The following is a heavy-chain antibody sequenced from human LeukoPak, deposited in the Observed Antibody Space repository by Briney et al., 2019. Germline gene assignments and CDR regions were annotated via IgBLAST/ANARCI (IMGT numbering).Heavy chain of an antibody. CDR2: VSYDGGNK. D-gene: IGHD2/OR15-2a*01. CDR3: AKEVDYFASSGFLES. CDR1: GFTFNEFG. V-gene: IGHV3-30*18. Sequence: QTGGSLRLSCAASGFTFNEFGMHWVRQAPGKGLEWVAVVSYDGGNKYYADSVTGRFTISRDNSRNTVNLEMNSLRLEDTAVYYCAKEVDYFASSGFLESWGQGTLVTVSS. J-gene: IGHJ5*02.